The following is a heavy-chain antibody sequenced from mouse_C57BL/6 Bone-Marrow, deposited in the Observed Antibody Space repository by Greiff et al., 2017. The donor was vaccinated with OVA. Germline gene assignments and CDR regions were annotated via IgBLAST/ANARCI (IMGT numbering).Heavy chain of an antibody. CDR3: ARPDYYGSSTWYFDV. J-gene: IGHJ1*03. CDR2: IYWDDDK. D-gene: IGHD1-1*01. Sequence: QVQLKESGPGILQSSQTLSLTCSFSGFSLSTSGMGVSWIRQPSGKGLEWLAHIYWDDDKRYNPSLKSRLTISKDTSRNQVFLKITSVDTADTATYYCARPDYYGSSTWYFDVWGTGTTVTVSS. V-gene: IGHV8-12*01. CDR1: GFSLSTSGMG.